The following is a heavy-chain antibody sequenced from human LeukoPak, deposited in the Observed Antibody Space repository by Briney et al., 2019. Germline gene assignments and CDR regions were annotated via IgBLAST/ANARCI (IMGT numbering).Heavy chain of an antibody. D-gene: IGHD6-19*01. V-gene: IGHV3-23*01. CDR1: GFTFSSYA. CDR3: ARDSENSSGWYLVYSYFDY. J-gene: IGHJ4*02. Sequence: GGSLRLSCAASGFTFSSYAMSWVRQAPGKGLEWVSAISGSGGSTYYADSVKGRFTISRDNSKNTLYLQMNSLRAEDTAVYYCARDSENSSGWYLVYSYFDYWGQGTLVTVSS. CDR2: ISGSGGST.